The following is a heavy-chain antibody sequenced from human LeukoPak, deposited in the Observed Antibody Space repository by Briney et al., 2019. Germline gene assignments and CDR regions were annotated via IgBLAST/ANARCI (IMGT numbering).Heavy chain of an antibody. CDR3: ANAYYYGSGSYIDY. CDR2: ISSSTSYI. D-gene: IGHD3-10*01. Sequence: GGSLRLSCAASGFTFSSYSMHWVRQAPGKGLEWVSSISSSTSYIYYADSVKGRFTISRDDAKNSLYLQMNSLRAEDTAVYYCANAYYYGSGSYIDYWGQGTLVTVSS. J-gene: IGHJ4*02. CDR1: GFTFSSYS. V-gene: IGHV3-21*01.